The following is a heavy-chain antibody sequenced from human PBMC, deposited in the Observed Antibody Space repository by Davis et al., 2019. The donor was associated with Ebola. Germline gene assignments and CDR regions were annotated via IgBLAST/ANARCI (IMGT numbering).Heavy chain of an antibody. CDR1: GFTFSSYG. CDR3: ARSGLSFGVVKYHYGMDA. V-gene: IGHV3-30*12. Sequence: GESLKISCAASGFTFSSYGMHWVRQAPGKGLEWVAVVSYDGSTKYYADSVKGRFTISRDNAKNSLYLQMNSLRGEDTAVYYCARSGLSFGVVKYHYGMDAWGKGTTVTVSS. CDR2: VSYDGSTK. D-gene: IGHD3-3*01. J-gene: IGHJ6*04.